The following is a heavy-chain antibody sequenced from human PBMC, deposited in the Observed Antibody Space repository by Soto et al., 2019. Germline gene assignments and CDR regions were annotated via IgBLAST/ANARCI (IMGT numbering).Heavy chain of an antibody. V-gene: IGHV1-69*12. Sequence: QVQLVQSGAEVKKPGSSVKVSCKASGGSFSYYAISWVRQAPGQGLEWMGGIIPFFGSANYAQKFQGRVTITAHETTSTAYMELSSLKSEDTAIYYCASEERWELLGGPDYWGPGTLVTVSS. J-gene: IGHJ4*02. CDR2: IIPFFGSA. D-gene: IGHD1-26*01. CDR3: ASEERWELLGGPDY. CDR1: GGSFSYYA.